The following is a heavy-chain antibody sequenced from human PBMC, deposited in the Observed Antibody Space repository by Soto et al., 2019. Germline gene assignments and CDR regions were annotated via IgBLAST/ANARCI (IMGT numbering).Heavy chain of an antibody. CDR2: ISTSGRTI. CDR1: GFSFNTYE. CDR3: ADGGSCDY. V-gene: IGHV3-48*03. Sequence: EVQLVESGGGLVQPGGSLRLSCAASGFSFNTYEMNWVRQAPGKGLEWVSYISTSGRTIYYADSVKGRFTISRDNGKNSLYLQMNSRRAEDTAVYYCADGGSCDYWGQGTQVTVSS. D-gene: IGHD2-15*01. J-gene: IGHJ4*02.